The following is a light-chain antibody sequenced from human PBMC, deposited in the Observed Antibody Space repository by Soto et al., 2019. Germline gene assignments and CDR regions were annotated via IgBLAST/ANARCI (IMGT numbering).Light chain of an antibody. CDR2: AAS. V-gene: IGKV1-9*01. CDR3: QQPNGLT. CDR1: QGISSY. Sequence: DIQLTQSPSFLSASVGDRVTITCRASQGISSYLAWYQQKPGKAPELLIYAASTLQSGVPSRFSGSGSGTEFTLTISSLQPEDFATYYCQQPNGLTFGGGTKVEIK. J-gene: IGKJ4*01.